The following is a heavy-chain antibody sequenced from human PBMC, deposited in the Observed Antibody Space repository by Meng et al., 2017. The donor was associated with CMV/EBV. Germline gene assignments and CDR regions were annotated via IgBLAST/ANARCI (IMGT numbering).Heavy chain of an antibody. D-gene: IGHD2-21*01. CDR1: GGSVSSGSYY. Sequence: GSLRLSCTVSGGSVSSGSYYWSWIRQPPGKGLEWIGYIYYSGSTNYNPSLKSRVTISVDTSKNQFSLKLSSVTAADTAVYYCARGGVRYCGGDCYPTRFDYWGQGTLVTVSS. CDR3: ARGGVRYCGGDCYPTRFDY. J-gene: IGHJ4*02. CDR2: IYYSGST. V-gene: IGHV4-61*01.